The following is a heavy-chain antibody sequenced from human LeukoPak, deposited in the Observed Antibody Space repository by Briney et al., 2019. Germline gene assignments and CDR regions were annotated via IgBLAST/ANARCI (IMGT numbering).Heavy chain of an antibody. D-gene: IGHD5-18*01. Sequence: ASVKVSCKASGYTFTSYAMHWVRQAPGQRLEWMGWINAGNGNTKYSQKFQGRVTITRDTSASTAYMELSSLRSEDTAVYYCARDSLNSGYSYGYGNWFDPWGQGTLVTVSS. J-gene: IGHJ5*02. CDR2: INAGNGNT. CDR3: ARDSLNSGYSYGYGNWFDP. V-gene: IGHV1-3*01. CDR1: GYTFTSYA.